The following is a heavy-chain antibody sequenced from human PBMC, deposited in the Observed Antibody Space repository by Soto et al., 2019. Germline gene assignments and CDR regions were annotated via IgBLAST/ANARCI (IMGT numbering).Heavy chain of an antibody. V-gene: IGHV1-58*01. CDR3: AAGLGGELLERPDFDY. CDR2: IVVGSGNT. D-gene: IGHD3-10*01. CDR1: GFTFTSSA. J-gene: IGHJ4*02. Sequence: ASVKVSCKASGFTFTSSAVQWVRQARGQRLEWIGWIVVGSGNTNYAQKFQERVTITRDMSTSTAYMELSSLRSEDTAVYYCAAGLGGELLERPDFDYWGQGTLVTVSS.